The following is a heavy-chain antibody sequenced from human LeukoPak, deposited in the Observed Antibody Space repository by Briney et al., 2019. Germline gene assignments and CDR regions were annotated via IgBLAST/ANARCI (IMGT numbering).Heavy chain of an antibody. Sequence: ASVKVSCKASGGTFSSYAISWVRQAPGQGLEWMGGIIPIFGTANYAQKFQGRVTITADESTSTAYMELSSLRSEDTAVYYCARSLARGPYYSYYYMDVWGKGTTVTVSS. D-gene: IGHD3-10*01. CDR2: IIPIFGTA. CDR3: ARSLARGPYYSYYYMDV. J-gene: IGHJ6*03. CDR1: GGTFSSYA. V-gene: IGHV1-69*13.